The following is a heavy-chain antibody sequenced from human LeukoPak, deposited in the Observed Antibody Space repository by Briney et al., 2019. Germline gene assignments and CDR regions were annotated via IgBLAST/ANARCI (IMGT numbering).Heavy chain of an antibody. D-gene: IGHD3-22*01. CDR1: GFTSSSYR. Sequence: PGGSLRLSCAASGFTSSSYRMNWVRQAPGKGLEWVSSISSSSSYIYYADSVKGRFTISRDNAKNSLYLQMNSLRAEDTAVYYCARNNYYDSSGYSFRGQGTLVTVSS. J-gene: IGHJ4*02. CDR2: ISSSSSYI. CDR3: ARNNYYDSSGYSF. V-gene: IGHV3-21*01.